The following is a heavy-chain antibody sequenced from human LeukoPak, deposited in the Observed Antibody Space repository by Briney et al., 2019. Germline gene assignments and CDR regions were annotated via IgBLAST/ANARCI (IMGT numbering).Heavy chain of an antibody. Sequence: GGSLRLSCAASGFTFSSYEMNWVRQAPGKGLEWVSYISSSGSTIYYADSVKGRFTISRDNAKNSLYLQMNSLRAEDTAVYYCARGGSYGSGPYWGQGTLVTVSS. CDR2: ISSSGSTI. CDR3: ARGGSYGSGPY. D-gene: IGHD3-10*01. V-gene: IGHV3-48*03. CDR1: GFTFSSYE. J-gene: IGHJ4*02.